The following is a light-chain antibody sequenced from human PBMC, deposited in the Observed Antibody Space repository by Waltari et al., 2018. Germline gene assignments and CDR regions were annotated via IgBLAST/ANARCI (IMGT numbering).Light chain of an antibody. Sequence: PGERTTLSCRASQSVTTYLSWYQQKPGQAPRLLIYDASNRATGIPARFSGSGSGTDFTLTISSLEPEDFAVYYCQQRSNWPITFGQGTRLEIK. CDR3: QQRSNWPIT. CDR2: DAS. CDR1: QSVTTY. V-gene: IGKV3-11*01. J-gene: IGKJ5*01.